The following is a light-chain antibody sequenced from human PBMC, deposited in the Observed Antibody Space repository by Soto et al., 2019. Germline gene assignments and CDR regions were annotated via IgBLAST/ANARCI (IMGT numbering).Light chain of an antibody. CDR1: SSDVGGYNY. Sequence: QSVLTQPASVSGSPGQSITISCTGTSSDVGGYNYVSWYQQHPGKAPKLMIYDVSNRPSGVSNRFSGSKSGNTASLTISGRQADDEADYYCSSYTSSSTRVFGTGTKLTVL. CDR3: SSYTSSSTRV. CDR2: DVS. V-gene: IGLV2-14*01. J-gene: IGLJ1*01.